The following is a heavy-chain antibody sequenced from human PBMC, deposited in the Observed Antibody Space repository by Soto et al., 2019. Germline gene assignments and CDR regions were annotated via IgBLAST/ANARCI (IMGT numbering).Heavy chain of an antibody. CDR1: GFTFSSYS. Sequence: QSGGSLRLSCAASGFTFSSYSMNWVRQAPGKGLEWVSYISSSSSTIYYADSVKGRFTISRDNAKNSLYLQMNSLRDEDTAVYYCSSELDHLNWYDPPGQGNLVT. J-gene: IGHJ5*02. CDR2: ISSSSSTI. D-gene: IGHD1-1*01. CDR3: SSELDHLNWYDP. V-gene: IGHV3-48*02.